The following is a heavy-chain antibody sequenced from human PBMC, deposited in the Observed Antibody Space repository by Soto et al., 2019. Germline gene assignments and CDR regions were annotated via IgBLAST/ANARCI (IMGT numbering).Heavy chain of an antibody. CDR1: GGSISSSSYY. J-gene: IGHJ5*02. Sequence: SETLSLTCTVSGGSISSSSYYWGWIRQPPGKGLEWIGSIYYSGSTYYNPSLKSRVTISVDTSKNQFSLKLSSVTAADTAVYYCARRGPELTTVTTLGMFWFDPWGQGTLVTVSS. CDR3: ARRGPELTTVTTLGMFWFDP. D-gene: IGHD4-17*01. V-gene: IGHV4-39*01. CDR2: IYYSGST.